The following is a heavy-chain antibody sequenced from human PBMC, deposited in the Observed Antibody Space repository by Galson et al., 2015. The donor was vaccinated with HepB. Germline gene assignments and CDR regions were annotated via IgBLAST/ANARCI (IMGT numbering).Heavy chain of an antibody. CDR1: GFTFDDYA. CDR2: ISWNSGSI. D-gene: IGHD4/OR15-4a*01. Sequence: SLRLSCAASGFTFDDYAMHWVRQAPGKGLEWVSGISWNSGSIGYADSVKGRFTISRDNAKNSLYLQMNSLRAEDTALYYCAKAVYGPNACFDYWGQGTLVTVSS. V-gene: IGHV3-9*01. J-gene: IGHJ4*02. CDR3: AKAVYGPNACFDY.